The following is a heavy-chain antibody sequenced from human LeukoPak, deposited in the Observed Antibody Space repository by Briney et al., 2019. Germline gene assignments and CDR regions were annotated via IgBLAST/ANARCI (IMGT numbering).Heavy chain of an antibody. CDR2: ISTYNGTR. J-gene: IGHJ5*02. CDR3: ARKLMTTVTTFWFDP. CDR1: GYTFTTYG. D-gene: IGHD4-11*01. V-gene: IGHV1-18*01. Sequence: ASVKVSCKASGYTFTTYGITWVRQAPGQGLEWMGWISTYNGTRNYAQNLQGRVTMTTDTSTSTAYMELRSLRSDDTAVYYCARKLMTTVTTFWFDPWGQGTLVTVSS.